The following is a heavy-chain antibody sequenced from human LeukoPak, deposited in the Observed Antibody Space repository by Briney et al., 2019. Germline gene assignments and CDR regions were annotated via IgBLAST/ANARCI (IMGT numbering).Heavy chain of an antibody. J-gene: IGHJ3*02. D-gene: IGHD2-21*02. Sequence: GGSLRLSWSASGFTFSTFPMHWVRQAPGKGLEYFSAISRNGDTTYYADSVKGRFTISRDNSKNTLYVQMSSLRPEHTAVYYCVKALTDDACAIWRQGTMVTVSS. CDR2: ISRNGDTT. CDR1: GFTFSTFP. CDR3: VKALTDDACAI. V-gene: IGHV3-64*05.